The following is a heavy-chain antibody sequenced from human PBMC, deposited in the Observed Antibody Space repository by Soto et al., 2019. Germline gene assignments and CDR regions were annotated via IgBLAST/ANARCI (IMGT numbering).Heavy chain of an antibody. Sequence: PSETLSLTCSVSGDSIRSSYWNWIRQTPGRGLEWIGYFYYSVSTNDNPSLNGRVSISADTPNNRVSLRLTSVTAADTAIYYCAKADFWSGFYAFEVWGQGLPVTFSS. J-gene: IGHJ4*02. CDR3: AKADFWSGFYAFEV. V-gene: IGHV4-59*01. CDR1: GDSIRSSY. CDR2: FYYSVST. D-gene: IGHD3-3*01.